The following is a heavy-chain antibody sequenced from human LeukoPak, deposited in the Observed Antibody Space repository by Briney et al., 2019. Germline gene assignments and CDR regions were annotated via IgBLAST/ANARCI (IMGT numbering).Heavy chain of an antibody. D-gene: IGHD3-10*01. Sequence: PSETLSLTCTVSGDSISSSSSYWGWIRQPPGDGLEWIGSIYYSGSTYDNPSLKSRVTISVDTSKNQFSLKLSSVTAADTAVYYCARGRITMVRGLRYSYFDYWGQGTLVTVSS. CDR3: ARGRITMVRGLRYSYFDY. CDR2: IYYSGST. J-gene: IGHJ4*02. CDR1: GDSISSSSSY. V-gene: IGHV4-39*07.